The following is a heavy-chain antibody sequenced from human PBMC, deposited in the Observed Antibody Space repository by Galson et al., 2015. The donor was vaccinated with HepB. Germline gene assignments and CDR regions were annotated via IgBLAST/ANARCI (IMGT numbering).Heavy chain of an antibody. CDR2: ISYDGSNK. Sequence: SLRLSCAASGFTFSSYAMSWVRQAPGKRLEWVAVISYDGSNKYYADSVKGRFTISRDNSKNTLYLQMNSLRAEDTAVYYCAKDHLRRWLQSPLDYWGQGTLVTVSS. CDR1: GFTFSSYA. J-gene: IGHJ4*02. CDR3: AKDHLRRWLQSPLDY. D-gene: IGHD5-24*01. V-gene: IGHV3-30*04.